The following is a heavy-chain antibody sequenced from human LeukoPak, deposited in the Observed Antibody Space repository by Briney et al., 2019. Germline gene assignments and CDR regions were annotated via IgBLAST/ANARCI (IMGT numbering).Heavy chain of an antibody. Sequence: SVKVSCKASGGTFSSYAISWVRQAPGQGLEWMGGIIPIFGTANYAQKFQGRVTITTDESTSTAYMELSSLRSEDTAVYYCASSRTDYYDSSGPFDYWGQGTLVTVSS. D-gene: IGHD3-22*01. J-gene: IGHJ4*02. V-gene: IGHV1-69*05. CDR3: ASSRTDYYDSSGPFDY. CDR2: IIPIFGTA. CDR1: GGTFSSYA.